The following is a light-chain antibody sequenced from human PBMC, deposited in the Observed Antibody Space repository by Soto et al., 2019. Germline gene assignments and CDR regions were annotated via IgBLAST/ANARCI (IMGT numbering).Light chain of an antibody. CDR1: RGDVGGYNH. Sequence: SALTQPASVSGSPGQSITISCTGTRGDVGGYNHVSWYQQHPGKAPKLMIYDVSNRPSGVSNRFSGSKSGNTASLIISGLQAEDEADYYCTSYSTTSPVVFGGGTKLTVL. V-gene: IGLV2-14*01. CDR3: TSYSTTSPVV. CDR2: DVS. J-gene: IGLJ2*01.